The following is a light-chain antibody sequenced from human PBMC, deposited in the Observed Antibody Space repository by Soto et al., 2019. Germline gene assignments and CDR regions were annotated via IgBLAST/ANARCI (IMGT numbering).Light chain of an antibody. CDR3: SSYTTNNGHV. Sequence: QSALTQPASVSASPGQSIPISCTGTSNDVGAFDYVSWYQQHPGKAPKLIIFEVFNRPSGVSTRFSGSKSGSTASLTISGLQAEDEADYFCSSYTTNNGHVFGGGTKLTVL. CDR2: EVF. CDR1: SNDVGAFDY. J-gene: IGLJ2*01. V-gene: IGLV2-14*01.